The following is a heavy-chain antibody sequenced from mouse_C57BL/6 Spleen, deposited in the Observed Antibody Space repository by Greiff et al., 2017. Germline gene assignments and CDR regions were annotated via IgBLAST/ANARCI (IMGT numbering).Heavy chain of an antibody. CDR2: IDPSDSYT. V-gene: IGHV1-69*01. Sequence: QVQLQQPGAELVMPGASVKLSCKASGYTFTSYWMHWVKQRPGQGLEWIGEIDPSDSYTNYNQKFKGKSTMTVDKSSSTAYMQLSSLTSEDSAVYYCARWCYYSNYFDYWGQGTTLTVSS. CDR1: GYTFTSYW. CDR3: ARWCYYSNYFDY. D-gene: IGHD2-5*01. J-gene: IGHJ2*01.